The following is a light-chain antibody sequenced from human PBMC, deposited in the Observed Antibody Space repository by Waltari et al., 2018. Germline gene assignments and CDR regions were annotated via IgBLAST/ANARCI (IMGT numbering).Light chain of an antibody. Sequence: DIRMTQSPSSLSASLGDRVTITCRASQSISSYVNWYQQKPGKAPKLLMYSTSSLQSGVPSRFSCSGSGTDFTLTVSSLQPEDFATYYCQQSFSTPYTFGQGTKLEIK. V-gene: IGKV1-39*01. CDR2: STS. J-gene: IGKJ2*01. CDR3: QQSFSTPYT. CDR1: QSISSY.